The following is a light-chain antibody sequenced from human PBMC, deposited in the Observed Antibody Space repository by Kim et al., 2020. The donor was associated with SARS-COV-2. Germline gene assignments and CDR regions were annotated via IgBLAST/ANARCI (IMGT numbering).Light chain of an antibody. CDR1: QSVSSN. J-gene: IGKJ1*01. CDR2: GAS. CDR3: QQYSNWPRT. V-gene: IGKV3-15*01. Sequence: VSPGGRATLCCRAAQSVSSNVAWYQQKPGQAPRLLIYGASTRATGFPARFSGSGSGTEFTLTISSLQSVDFAVYYCQQYSNWPRTLGQGTKVDIK.